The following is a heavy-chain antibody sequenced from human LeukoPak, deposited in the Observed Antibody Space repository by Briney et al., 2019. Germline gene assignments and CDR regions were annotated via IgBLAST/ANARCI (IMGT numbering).Heavy chain of an antibody. J-gene: IGHJ5*02. D-gene: IGHD3-22*01. CDR3: ARESSGYFA. Sequence: SQTLSLTCAISGDSVSSNSAAWNSIRQSPSRGLEWLGRTYYRSKWFYDYAVSLKSRIAINPDTSKNQFSLQLNSVTPEDTAVYYCARESSGYFAWGQGTLVTVSS. V-gene: IGHV6-1*01. CDR2: TYYRSKWFY. CDR1: GDSVSSNSAA.